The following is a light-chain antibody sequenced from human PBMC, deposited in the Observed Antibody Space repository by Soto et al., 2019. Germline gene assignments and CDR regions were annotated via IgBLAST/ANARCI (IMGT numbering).Light chain of an antibody. V-gene: IGKV3-20*01. Sequence: EIVLTQSPGTLSLSPGERATLSCRASQSVSSSYLAWYQQKPGQAPRLLIYGASSRATGIPDRFSGSGSGTDFTLTIRRLEPEDFAVYQCKQYGTSPWTFGQGTKL. J-gene: IGKJ1*01. CDR2: GAS. CDR3: KQYGTSPWT. CDR1: QSVSSSY.